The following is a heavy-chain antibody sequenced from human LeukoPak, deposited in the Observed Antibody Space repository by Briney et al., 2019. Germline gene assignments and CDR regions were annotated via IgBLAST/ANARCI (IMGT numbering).Heavy chain of an antibody. CDR1: GFTFSSYA. D-gene: IGHD1-26*01. CDR3: AKDRLDGTAFDI. V-gene: IGHV3-23*01. J-gene: IGHJ3*02. CDR2: ISGSGGST. Sequence: GGSLRLSCAASGFTFSSYAMSWVRQAPGKGLEWVSAISGSGGSTYYADSVKGRFTISRGNSKNTLYLQMNSLRAEDTAVYYCAKDRLDGTAFDIWGQGTMVTVSS.